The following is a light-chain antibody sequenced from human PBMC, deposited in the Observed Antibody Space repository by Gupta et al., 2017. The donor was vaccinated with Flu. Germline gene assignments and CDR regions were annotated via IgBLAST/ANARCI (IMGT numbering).Light chain of an antibody. CDR3: ASATNIGAWV. Sequence: SALTQPASVSGSPGQSSTISRTGTSSDVGHQNYVSWYQQNPGKAPKLIILEVNNRPIGISTRFSGSRSGNTASLTITGLQAEDEADYSCASATNIGAWVFGGGTNVTVL. CDR1: SSDVGHQNY. J-gene: IGLJ3*02. V-gene: IGLV2-14*01. CDR2: EVN.